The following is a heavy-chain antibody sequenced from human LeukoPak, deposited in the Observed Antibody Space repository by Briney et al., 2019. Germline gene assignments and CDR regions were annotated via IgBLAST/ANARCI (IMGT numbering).Heavy chain of an antibody. CDR3: AKTKGYSSSWDFDY. V-gene: IGHV3-23*01. CDR1: GFTLSSYA. D-gene: IGHD6-13*01. J-gene: IGHJ4*02. Sequence: PGGSLRLSCAASGFTLSSYAMSWVRQAPGKGLEWVSAISGSGGSTYYADSVKGRFTISRDNSKNTLYLQMNSLRAEDTAVYYCAKTKGYSSSWDFDYWGQGTLVTVSS. CDR2: ISGSGGST.